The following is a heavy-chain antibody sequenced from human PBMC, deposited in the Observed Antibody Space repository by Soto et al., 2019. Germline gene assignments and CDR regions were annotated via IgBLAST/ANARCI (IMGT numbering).Heavy chain of an antibody. CDR1: GFTFSSYG. CDR2: IWYDGSNK. D-gene: IGHD1-1*01. J-gene: IGHJ4*02. Sequence: GGSLRLSCAASGFTFSSYGMHWVRQAPGKGLEWVAVIWYDGSNKYYADSVKGRFTISRDNSKNTLYLQMNSLRAEDTAVYYCARDDNPSRIIYEAFDYWGQGTLVTVSS. CDR3: ARDDNPSRIIYEAFDY. V-gene: IGHV3-33*01.